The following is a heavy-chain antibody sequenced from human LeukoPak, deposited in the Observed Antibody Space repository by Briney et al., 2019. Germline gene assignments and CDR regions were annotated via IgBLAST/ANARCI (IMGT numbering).Heavy chain of an antibody. CDR2: ISGSGTST. V-gene: IGHV3-23*01. Sequence: AISGSGTSTYYADSVKGRFTISRDNSKNTLYLQMNSLRTEDTAVYYCVNGYSSTWSSVDPWGQGTLVTVSS. CDR3: VNGYSSTWSSVDP. D-gene: IGHD2-2*01. J-gene: IGHJ5*02.